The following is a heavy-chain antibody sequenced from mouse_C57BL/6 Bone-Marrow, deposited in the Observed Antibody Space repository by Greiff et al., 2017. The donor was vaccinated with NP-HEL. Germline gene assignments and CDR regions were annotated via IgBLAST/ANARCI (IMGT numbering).Heavy chain of an antibody. Sequence: VQLQQPGAELVKPGASVKLSCKASGYTFTSYWMHWVKQRPGQGLEWIGMIHPNSGSTNYNEKFKSKATLTVDKSSSTAYMQRSSLTSEDSAVYYCARYYYGSSYGWYFDVWGTGTTVTVSS. CDR1: GYTFTSYW. J-gene: IGHJ1*03. D-gene: IGHD1-1*01. CDR3: ARYYYGSSYGWYFDV. V-gene: IGHV1-64*01. CDR2: IHPNSGST.